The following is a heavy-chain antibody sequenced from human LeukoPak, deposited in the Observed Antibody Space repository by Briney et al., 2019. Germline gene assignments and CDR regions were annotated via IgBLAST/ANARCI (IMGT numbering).Heavy chain of an antibody. D-gene: IGHD6-13*01. Sequence: HPGRSLRLSCAASGFTLSSYAMHWVRQAPGNGLEWVAVISYDGSNKYYAGSVKGRFTISRDNSKNTLYLQMNSLRAEDTAVYYCARGYSSSWYGDYFDYWGQGTLVTVSS. J-gene: IGHJ4*02. CDR2: ISYDGSNK. CDR3: ARGYSSSWYGDYFDY. V-gene: IGHV3-30-3*01. CDR1: GFTLSSYA.